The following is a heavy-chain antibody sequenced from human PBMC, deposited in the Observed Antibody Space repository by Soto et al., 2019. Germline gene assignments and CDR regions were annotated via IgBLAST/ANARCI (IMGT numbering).Heavy chain of an antibody. D-gene: IGHD6-19*01. V-gene: IGHV1-2*04. J-gene: IGHJ4*02. CDR3: AGARPPYSSGWPTDY. CDR2: INPNSGGT. Sequence: QVQLVQSGAEVKKPGASVKVSCKASGYTFTGYYIHWVRQAPGQGLEWMGWINPNSGGTNYAQKFQGWPPTTKETSISTANMDLSRLTSAQTLVHHCAGARPPYSSGWPTDYWGQGTLVTVSS. CDR1: GYTFTGYY.